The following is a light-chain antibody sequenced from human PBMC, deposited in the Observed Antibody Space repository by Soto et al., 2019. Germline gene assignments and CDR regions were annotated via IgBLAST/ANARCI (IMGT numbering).Light chain of an antibody. J-gene: IGLJ2*01. Sequence: QSALTQPASVSGSPGQSITISCTGTSSDVGGYNYVSWYQQHPGKAPKLMIYEVSNRPSGVSNRFSGSKSDNTASLTISGLQAEDEADYYCSSYTSLSTVVFGGGTKVTVL. CDR3: SSYTSLSTVV. V-gene: IGLV2-14*01. CDR2: EVS. CDR1: SSDVGGYNY.